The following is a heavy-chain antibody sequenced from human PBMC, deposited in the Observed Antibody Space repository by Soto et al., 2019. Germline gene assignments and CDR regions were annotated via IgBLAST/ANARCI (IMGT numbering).Heavy chain of an antibody. CDR2: ISPSYDRT. Sequence: QVLLLQSGSEVKKAGSSVKVSCKASGDAFKSYAIHWVRQAPGQGLEYMGRISPSYDRTKYAQKFQGRLTLSADMYTSTVYMELGSLRSEDTAVYYCARDPTNDYGDDTFDYWGQGTKVIVSS. CDR1: GDAFKSYA. D-gene: IGHD4-17*01. CDR3: ARDPTNDYGDDTFDY. J-gene: IGHJ4*02. V-gene: IGHV1-69*06.